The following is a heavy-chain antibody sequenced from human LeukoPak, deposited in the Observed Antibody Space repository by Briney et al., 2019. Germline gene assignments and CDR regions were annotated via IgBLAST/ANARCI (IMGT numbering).Heavy chain of an antibody. J-gene: IGHJ6*02. V-gene: IGHV4-30-2*01. CDR2: IYHSGST. Sequence: SDTLSLTCAVSGGSISSVGYSWSWIRQPPGKGLECIGYIYHSGSTYYKPSLKSRVTISVDRSKNQFSLKLSSVTAADTAVYYCARGPRGHCSGGSCYSRNYYYYYGMDVWGQGTTVTVSS. D-gene: IGHD2-15*01. CDR3: ARGPRGHCSGGSCYSRNYYYYYGMDV. CDR1: GGSISSVGYS.